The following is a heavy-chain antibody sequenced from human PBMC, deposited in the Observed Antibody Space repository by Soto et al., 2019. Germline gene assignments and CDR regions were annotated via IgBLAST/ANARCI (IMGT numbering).Heavy chain of an antibody. Sequence: GGALRLSCAASGFTFSSYWMSWVRQAPGEGLEWVANIKQDGSEKYYVDSVKGRFTISRDNAKNSLYLQMNSLRAEDTAVYYCARDQLYYNDISGRPLNAFDVWGQGTMVTVS. CDR3: ARDQLYYNDISGRPLNAFDV. D-gene: IGHD3-22*01. J-gene: IGHJ3*01. CDR2: IKQDGSEK. V-gene: IGHV3-7*01. CDR1: GFTFSSYW.